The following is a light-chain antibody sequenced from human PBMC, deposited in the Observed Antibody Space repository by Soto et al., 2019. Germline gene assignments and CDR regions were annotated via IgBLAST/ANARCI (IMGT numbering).Light chain of an antibody. J-gene: IGKJ5*01. V-gene: IGKV3-20*01. CDR2: GAS. CDR1: QRVDDSH. Sequence: ENVFTQSSGTLSLSPGEKATPSRRASQRVDDSHLAWYQLRPGQAPRLLIYGASTRATGIPDRFSGSGSGTDFSLTIRGLKPEDFAVYYCQQYRMSPNTFGQGTRLEIK. CDR3: QQYRMSPNT.